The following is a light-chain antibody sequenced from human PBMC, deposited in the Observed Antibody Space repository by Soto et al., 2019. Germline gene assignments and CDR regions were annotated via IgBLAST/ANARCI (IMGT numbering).Light chain of an antibody. CDR2: EVT. J-gene: IGLJ1*01. CDR3: CSFAGRSPPTSV. Sequence: QSVLTKPASVYGSPGQSITISCNGTTSDVGTYNLVSWYQHHPGKAPQLIIFEVTKRPSGVSDRFSGSKSGNTASLTISGLLGEDEADYYCCSFAGRSPPTSVFGTGTKVTVL. CDR1: TSDVGTYNL. V-gene: IGLV2-23*02.